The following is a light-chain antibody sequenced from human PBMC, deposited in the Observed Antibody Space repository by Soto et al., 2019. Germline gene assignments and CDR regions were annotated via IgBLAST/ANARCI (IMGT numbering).Light chain of an antibody. J-gene: IGKJ1*01. Sequence: DIVLTQSPATLSLSPGERATLSCRASQSVSSYLAGYQQKPGQAPRLLIYDASNMATGIPARFSGSGYGTDCTLTISSLEPEDFAVYYCQQRSNWPRTVGQGTKVDIK. V-gene: IGKV3-11*01. CDR1: QSVSSY. CDR3: QQRSNWPRT. CDR2: DAS.